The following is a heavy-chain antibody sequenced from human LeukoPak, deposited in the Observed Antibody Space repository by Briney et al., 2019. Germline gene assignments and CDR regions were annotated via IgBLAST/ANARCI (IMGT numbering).Heavy chain of an antibody. Sequence: PSETLSLTCTVSGSSISSSSYYWGWIRQPPGKGLEWIGSIYYSGSTYYNPSLNSRVTISVDTSKNQFSLKLSSVTAADTAVYYCARHPTRDGNWSYNWFDPWGQGTLVTVSA. CDR1: GSSISSSSYY. CDR3: ARHPTRDGNWSYNWFDP. CDR2: IYYSGST. D-gene: IGHD1-1*01. J-gene: IGHJ5*02. V-gene: IGHV4-39*01.